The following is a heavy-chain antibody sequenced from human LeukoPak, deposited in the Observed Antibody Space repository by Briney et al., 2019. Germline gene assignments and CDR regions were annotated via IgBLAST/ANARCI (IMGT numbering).Heavy chain of an antibody. J-gene: IGHJ3*02. V-gene: IGHV4-28*05. Sequence: SDTLSLTCAVSGYSISSSNWWGWIRQPPGKGVEWIGYIYYSGSIYYNPSLKSRVTMSVDTSKNQFSLKLSSVTAVDTAVYYCARYEPAATNAFDIWGQGTMVTVSS. CDR2: IYYSGSI. CDR3: ARYEPAATNAFDI. D-gene: IGHD2-2*01. CDR1: GYSISSSNW.